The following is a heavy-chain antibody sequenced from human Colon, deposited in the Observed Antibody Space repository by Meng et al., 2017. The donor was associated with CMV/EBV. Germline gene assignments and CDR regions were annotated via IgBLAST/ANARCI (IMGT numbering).Heavy chain of an antibody. CDR3: IRDRDNDLWNTYHRADI. V-gene: IGHV3-49*04. Sequence: GESLKISCTTSGFIFGHYAMSWVRQAPGKGLEWVSFIRSKDFGETSEYAASVRGRFSISRDDSKGILHLQMSSLKTEDTAVYYCIRDRDNDLWNTYHRADIWGQGTTVTVSS. J-gene: IGHJ3*02. CDR1: GFIFGHYA. D-gene: IGHD3-3*01. CDR2: IRSKDFGETS.